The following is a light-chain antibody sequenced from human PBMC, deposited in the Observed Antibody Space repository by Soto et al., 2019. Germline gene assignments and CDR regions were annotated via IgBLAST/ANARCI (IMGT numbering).Light chain of an antibody. J-gene: IGKJ1*01. CDR1: QSVGKY. CDR2: DAS. CDR3: QQRGNRPTWT. Sequence: EIVMTQAPATLSLAPGERATLSCRASQSVGKYFVWYQQKPGQAPRLLIYDASNRATGIPARFSGSGSGTDFTLTISSLETEDFAVYYCQQRGNRPTWTFGRGTKVEIK. V-gene: IGKV3-11*01.